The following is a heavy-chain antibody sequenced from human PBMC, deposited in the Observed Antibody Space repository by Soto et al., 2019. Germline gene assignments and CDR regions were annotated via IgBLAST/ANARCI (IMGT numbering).Heavy chain of an antibody. CDR1: GYTFTNYW. CDR2: IYPRDSDT. V-gene: IGHV5-51*01. Sequence: PGESLKISCDASGYTFTNYWIGWVRQMPGTGLEWMGIIYPRDSDTRYSPSFQDQVTMSVDKSIGTAYLQWSSLKASDTAMYYCVRHYGKIESSVGPRRFDYWGQGTLVTVYS. D-gene: IGHD3-10*01. CDR3: VRHYGKIESSVGPRRFDY. J-gene: IGHJ4*02.